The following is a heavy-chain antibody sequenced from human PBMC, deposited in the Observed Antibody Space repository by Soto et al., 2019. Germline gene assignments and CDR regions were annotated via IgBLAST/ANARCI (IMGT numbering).Heavy chain of an antibody. CDR2: TIPVFGTV. D-gene: IGHD3-16*01. J-gene: IGHJ4*02. CDR1: GGTFGNSA. CDR3: AKVMAAAGYDS. Sequence: QVKLVQSGAEVRKPGSSVKVSCKASGGTFGNSAISWVRQDPGQGLEWMGGTIPVFGTVNYAQKFEGRVTITADESTSTVFMEMSRLTSEDTAVYYCAKVMAAAGYDSWGQGTLVTVSS. V-gene: IGHV1-69*01.